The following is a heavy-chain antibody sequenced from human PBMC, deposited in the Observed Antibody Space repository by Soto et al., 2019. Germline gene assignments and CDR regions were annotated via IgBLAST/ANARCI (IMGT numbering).Heavy chain of an antibody. CDR3: AAQLDTAMVTSFDY. CDR2: LIPIVGTA. V-gene: IGHV1-69*12. Sequence: QVQLVQSGAEVKKPGSSVKVSCKASGGTFSRYAISWVRQAPGQGLEWMGGLIPIVGTANYAQKFQGRVTITADESTSTAYMELISLRSEDTAVYYCAAQLDTAMVTSFDYWCQGTLVTVSS. CDR1: GGTFSRYA. J-gene: IGHJ4*02. D-gene: IGHD5-18*01.